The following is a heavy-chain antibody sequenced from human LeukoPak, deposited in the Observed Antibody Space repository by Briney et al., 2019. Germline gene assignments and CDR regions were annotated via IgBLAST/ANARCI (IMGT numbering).Heavy chain of an antibody. CDR3: AKDTGSSGYCVDY. CDR1: GFTFSSCG. J-gene: IGHJ4*02. Sequence: PGGSLRLSCAASGFTFSSCGMHWVRQAPGKGLEWVAVISYDGSNKYYADSVKGRFTISRDNSKNTLYLQMNSLRAEDTAVYYCAKDTGSSGYCVDYWGQGTLVTVSS. D-gene: IGHD3-22*01. V-gene: IGHV3-30*18. CDR2: ISYDGSNK.